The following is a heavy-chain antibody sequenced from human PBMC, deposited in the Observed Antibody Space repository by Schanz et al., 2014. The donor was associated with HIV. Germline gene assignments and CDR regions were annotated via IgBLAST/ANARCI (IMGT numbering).Heavy chain of an antibody. V-gene: IGHV3-21*02. D-gene: IGHD3-22*01. J-gene: IGHJ6*02. CDR3: ARDVSHDSSGHYSDYYYGMDV. CDR2: ISSTSSHT. Sequence: EVQLMESGGDLVQSGGSLRLSCTASGFSFSSHSMNWVRQAPGKGLEWVSSISSTSSHTYYAASLKGRFTISRDNAKNSLYLQMNSLRAEDTAVYYCARDVSHDSSGHYSDYYYGMDVWGQGTTVTVSS. CDR1: GFSFSSHS.